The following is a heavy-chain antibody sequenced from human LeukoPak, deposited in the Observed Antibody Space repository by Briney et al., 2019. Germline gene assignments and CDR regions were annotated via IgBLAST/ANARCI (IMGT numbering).Heavy chain of an antibody. CDR1: GGSFSGYY. J-gene: IGHJ4*02. D-gene: IGHD2-15*01. CDR3: ASQRNSGGSCCRYDY. V-gene: IGHV4-34*01. CDR2: INHSGSA. Sequence: SETLSLTCAVSGGSFSGYYWTWIRQPPGKGLEWIGEINHSGSANYNPSLMSRVTISLDTSKNHFSLNLSSVTAADTAVYYCASQRNSGGSCCRYDYWGQGTLVTVSS.